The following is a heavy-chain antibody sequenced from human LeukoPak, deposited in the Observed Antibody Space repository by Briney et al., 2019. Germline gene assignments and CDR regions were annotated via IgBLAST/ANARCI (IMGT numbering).Heavy chain of an antibody. J-gene: IGHJ3*02. V-gene: IGHV4-34*01. Sequence: SETLSLTCAVYGGSFSGYYWSWIRQPPGKGLEWIGEINHSGSTNYNPSLKSRVTISVDTSKNQFSLKLSSVTAADTAVYYCARETYYYDSSGRSDAFDIWGQGTMVTVSS. CDR3: ARETYYYDSSGRSDAFDI. D-gene: IGHD3-22*01. CDR1: GGSFSGYY. CDR2: INHSGST.